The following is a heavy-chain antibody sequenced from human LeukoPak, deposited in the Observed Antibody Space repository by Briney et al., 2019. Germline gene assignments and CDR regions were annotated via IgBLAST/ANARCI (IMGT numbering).Heavy chain of an antibody. CDR3: ARIGYSSSCFDY. V-gene: IGHV3-7*01. Sequence: GGSLRLSCTASGFIFTNYWMSWVRQAPGKGLEWVANIKQDGSEKHYVDSMKGRFTIFRDNAKNSVYLQMNSLRAEDTAVYFCARIGYSSSCFDYWGQGTLVTVSS. D-gene: IGHD6-13*01. CDR2: IKQDGSEK. J-gene: IGHJ4*03. CDR1: GFIFTNYW.